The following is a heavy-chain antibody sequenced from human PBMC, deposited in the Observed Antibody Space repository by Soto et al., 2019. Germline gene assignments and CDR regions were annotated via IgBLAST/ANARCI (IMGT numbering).Heavy chain of an antibody. J-gene: IGHJ4*02. Sequence: EVQLVESGGGLVQPGSSLRLSCAASGFTFSASAIHWVRQASGKGLEWVGRVRTKNNNYATTYAASVTGRFTISRDDSRNTAFLQMRSLKTEDTAIYYCTSYDNSGYFDLSYWGQGTLVTVSS. V-gene: IGHV3-73*02. CDR1: GFTFSASA. CDR2: VRTKNNNYAT. D-gene: IGHD3-22*01. CDR3: TSYDNSGYFDLSY.